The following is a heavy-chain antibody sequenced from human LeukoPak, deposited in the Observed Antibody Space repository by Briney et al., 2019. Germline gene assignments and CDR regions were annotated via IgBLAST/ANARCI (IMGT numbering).Heavy chain of an antibody. Sequence: GGSLRLSCAASGFTFSSYAMNWVRQAPGKGLEWVSAISGSGGSTYYADSVKGRFTISRDNSKNTLYLQMNSLRAEDTAVYYCAKDPAIAVAGRTDPWGQGTLVTVSS. CDR3: AKDPAIAVAGRTDP. D-gene: IGHD6-19*01. CDR1: GFTFSSYA. CDR2: ISGSGGST. J-gene: IGHJ5*02. V-gene: IGHV3-23*01.